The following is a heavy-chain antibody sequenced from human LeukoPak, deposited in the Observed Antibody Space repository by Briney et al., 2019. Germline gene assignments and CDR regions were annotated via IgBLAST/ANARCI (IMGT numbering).Heavy chain of an antibody. CDR2: IYTSGST. J-gene: IGHJ4*02. CDR3: ARVSDYYDSSGYYLHYFDY. CDR1: GGSISSYY. V-gene: IGHV4-4*07. Sequence: PSETLSLTCTVSGGSISSYYWSWIRQPAGKGLEWIGRIYTSGSTNYNPSLKSRVTMSVDTSKKQFSLKLSSVTAADTAVYYCARVSDYYDSSGYYLHYFDYWGQGTLVTVSS. D-gene: IGHD3-22*01.